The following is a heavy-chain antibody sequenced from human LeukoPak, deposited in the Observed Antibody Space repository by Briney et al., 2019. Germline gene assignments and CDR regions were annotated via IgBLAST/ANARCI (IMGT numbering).Heavy chain of an antibody. Sequence: SVKVSCKASGFTFTSSTMQWVRQARGQRLEWIGWIVVGSGNTNYAQKFQERVTITRDMSTSTAYMELSSLRSVDTAVYYCAADPDSSGWYGGGDYWGQGTLVTVSS. J-gene: IGHJ4*02. D-gene: IGHD6-19*01. CDR3: AADPDSSGWYGGGDY. CDR1: GFTFTSST. CDR2: IVVGSGNT. V-gene: IGHV1-58*02.